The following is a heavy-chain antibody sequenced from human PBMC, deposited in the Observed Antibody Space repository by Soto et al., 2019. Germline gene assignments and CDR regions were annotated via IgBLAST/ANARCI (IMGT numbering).Heavy chain of an antibody. V-gene: IGHV3-30*18. CDR1: GFTFSSYG. CDR3: AKDARWELQL. J-gene: IGHJ4*02. Sequence: QVQLVESGGGVVQPGRSLRLSCAASGFTFSSYGMHWVRQAPGKGLEWVAVISYDGSNKYYADSVKGRFTISRDNSKNTLYLQMNSLRAEDTAVYYCAKDARWELQLWGQGTLVTVSS. D-gene: IGHD1-26*01. CDR2: ISYDGSNK.